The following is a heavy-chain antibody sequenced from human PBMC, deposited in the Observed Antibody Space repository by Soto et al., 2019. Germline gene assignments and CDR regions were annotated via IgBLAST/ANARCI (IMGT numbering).Heavy chain of an antibody. CDR3: TKGISGSWFAYGMDV. D-gene: IGHD6-13*01. Sequence: PGGSLRLSCSASGFTFGDYAMSWFRQAPGKGLEWVGFIRSKAHGGTTEYAASVKGRFTISSDDSKSIAYLQMNNLITEDTAMYYCTKGISGSWFAYGMDVWGQGTTVTVSS. J-gene: IGHJ6*02. CDR2: IRSKAHGGTT. V-gene: IGHV3-49*03. CDR1: GFTFGDYA.